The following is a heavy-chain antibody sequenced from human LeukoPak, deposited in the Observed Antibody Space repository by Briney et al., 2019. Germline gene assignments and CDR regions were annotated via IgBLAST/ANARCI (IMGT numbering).Heavy chain of an antibody. CDR1: GYSFTSYW. CDR2: IYPGDSDT. D-gene: IGHD6-19*01. CDR3: ARLPEYSSGWEYFDY. Sequence: GESLKISCKGSGYSFTSYWIGWVRQMPGKGLEWMGIIYPGDSDTRYSPSFQGQVTISADKSTTTAYLQWSSLKASDTAVYYCARLPEYSSGWEYFDYWGQGTLVTVSS. J-gene: IGHJ4*02. V-gene: IGHV5-51*01.